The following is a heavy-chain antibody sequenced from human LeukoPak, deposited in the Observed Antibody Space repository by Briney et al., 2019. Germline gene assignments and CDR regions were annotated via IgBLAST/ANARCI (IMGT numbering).Heavy chain of an antibody. CDR1: GFTFSSYA. D-gene: IGHD3-10*01. Sequence: GGSLRLSCAASGFTFSSYAMSWVRQAPGKGLEWVSAISGSGGSTYYADSVKGRFTISRDNSKNTLYLQMNSLRAEDTAVYYCAKDRVGNYGSGSYYYAASGTIDYWGQGTLVTVSS. V-gene: IGHV3-23*01. CDR2: ISGSGGST. J-gene: IGHJ4*02. CDR3: AKDRVGNYGSGSYYYAASGTIDY.